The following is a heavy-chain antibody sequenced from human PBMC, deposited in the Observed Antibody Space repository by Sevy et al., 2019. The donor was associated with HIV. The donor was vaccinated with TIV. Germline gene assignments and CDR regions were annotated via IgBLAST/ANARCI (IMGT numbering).Heavy chain of an antibody. Sequence: GGSLRLSCAASGFTFSNAWMSWVRQAPGKGLEWVGRIKSKTDGGTTDYAAPVKGRFTISRDDSKKTLYLQMNGLKTEDTAVYYCTTDVITMVRAPGYWGQGTLVTVSS. J-gene: IGHJ4*02. CDR2: IKSKTDGGTT. CDR1: GFTFSNAW. CDR3: TTDVITMVRAPGY. D-gene: IGHD3-10*01. V-gene: IGHV3-15*01.